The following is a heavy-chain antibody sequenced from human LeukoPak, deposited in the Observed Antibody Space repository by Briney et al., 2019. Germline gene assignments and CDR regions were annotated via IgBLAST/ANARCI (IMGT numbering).Heavy chain of an antibody. Sequence: GGSLRLSCAASGFTFSSYSMNWVRQAPGKGLEWVDRIKSKTDGGTTDYAAPVKGRFTISRDDSKNTLYLQMNSLKTEDTAVYYCTTDLGIAARPGLGGYYYMDVWGKGTTVTVSS. V-gene: IGHV3-15*01. CDR2: IKSKTDGGTT. D-gene: IGHD6-6*01. CDR3: TTDLGIAARPGLGGYYYMDV. J-gene: IGHJ6*03. CDR1: GFTFSSYS.